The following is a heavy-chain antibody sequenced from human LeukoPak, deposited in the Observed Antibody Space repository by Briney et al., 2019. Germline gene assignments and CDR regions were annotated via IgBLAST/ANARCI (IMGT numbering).Heavy chain of an antibody. CDR2: ISSSGSTI. CDR3: AREDGVVGASSAFDI. V-gene: IGHV3-11*04. D-gene: IGHD1-26*01. Sequence: GGSLRLSCAASGFTFSDYYMSWTCQAPGKGLEWVSYISSSGSTIYYADSVKGRFTISRDNAKNSLYLQMNSLRAEDTAVYYCAREDGVVGASSAFDIWGQGSMVTVSS. J-gene: IGHJ3*02. CDR1: GFTFSDYY.